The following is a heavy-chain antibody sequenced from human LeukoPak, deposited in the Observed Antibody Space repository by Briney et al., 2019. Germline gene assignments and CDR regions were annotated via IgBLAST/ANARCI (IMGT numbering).Heavy chain of an antibody. CDR3: VRERFGAIVEN. CDR2: VYGGGNT. Sequence: GGSLRLSCAASGFTVANDRMSWVRQAPGKGLEWVSTVYGGGNTAYADSVKGRFTISRDTSKNTLLLQMNSLRADDTALYFCVRERFGAIVENWGQGALVIVSS. D-gene: IGHD5-24*01. V-gene: IGHV3-53*01. J-gene: IGHJ4*02. CDR1: GFTVANDR.